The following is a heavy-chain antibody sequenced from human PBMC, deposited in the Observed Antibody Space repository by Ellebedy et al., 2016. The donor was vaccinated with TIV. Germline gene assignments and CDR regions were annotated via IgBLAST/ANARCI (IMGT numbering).Heavy chain of an antibody. D-gene: IGHD5-24*01. Sequence: GESLKISCAASGFTXXSYSITWVRLPPGKGLEWISSISSSSTYIYNADSVQGRFTISRDNAKNSLYLQMNSLRAEDTAVYYCARAEMATTYEYYSNNWGQGTLVTVSS. CDR3: ARAEMATTYEYYSNN. V-gene: IGHV3-21*01. J-gene: IGHJ4*02. CDR2: ISSSSTYI. CDR1: GFTXXSYS.